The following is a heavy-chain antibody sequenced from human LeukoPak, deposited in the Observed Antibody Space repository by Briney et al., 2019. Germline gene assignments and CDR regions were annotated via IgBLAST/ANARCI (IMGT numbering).Heavy chain of an antibody. D-gene: IGHD3-9*01. Sequence: PGGSLRLSCAASGFTFSNYGMNWVRQAPGKGLEWVSIITSGVGITYYADSVKGRFTISRDNSKDTLYLQMSSLRAEDTAVYYCVKCRELRYFDWSLDYWGQGTLVTVSS. CDR1: GFTFSNYG. V-gene: IGHV3-23*01. J-gene: IGHJ4*02. CDR3: VKCRELRYFDWSLDY. CDR2: ITSGVGIT.